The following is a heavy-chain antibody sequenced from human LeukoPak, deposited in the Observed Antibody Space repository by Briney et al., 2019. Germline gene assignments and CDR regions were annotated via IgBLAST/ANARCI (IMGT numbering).Heavy chain of an antibody. V-gene: IGHV3-48*03. CDR3: ARELQGSGFDP. CDR1: GFTFSSYE. D-gene: IGHD6-19*01. Sequence: GGSLILSCAASGFTFSSYEMNWVRQAPGKGLEWVSYISGSGGTTDYADSVKGRFTISRDNARNSVYLQMNSLRAEDTSIYYCARELQGSGFDPWGQGTLVTVSS. J-gene: IGHJ5*02. CDR2: ISGSGGTT.